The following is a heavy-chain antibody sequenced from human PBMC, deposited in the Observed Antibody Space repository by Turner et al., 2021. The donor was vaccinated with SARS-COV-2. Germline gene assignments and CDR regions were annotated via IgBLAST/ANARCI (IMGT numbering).Heavy chain of an antibody. D-gene: IGHD5-12*01. CDR1: GYTFPGYY. CDR2: INPNSVGT. J-gene: IGHJ4*02. CDR3: ARSVSWLQSLTVDY. Sequence: QVQLVQSGAEVKKPGASVKVSCKASGYTFPGYYIHWVRQAPGQVLKWMGWINPNSVGTNYAQRFQGRVTMTGDTSISTAYMELSTLRSDDTAVYYCARSVSWLQSLTVDYWGQGTLVTVSS. V-gene: IGHV1-2*02.